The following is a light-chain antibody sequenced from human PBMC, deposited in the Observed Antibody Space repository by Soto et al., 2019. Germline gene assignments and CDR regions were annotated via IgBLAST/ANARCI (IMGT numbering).Light chain of an antibody. Sequence: QSALTQPASVSGSPGQSIAISCTGTSSDVGSYDRVSWYQQHPAKAPPLIISEVNKRPSESSNRISGSKSGNTASLTISGLQAEDEADYHCCSSVGGPVGVFGGGTKLTVL. CDR3: CSSVGGPVGV. V-gene: IGLV2-23*02. J-gene: IGLJ3*02. CDR2: EVN. CDR1: SSDVGSYDR.